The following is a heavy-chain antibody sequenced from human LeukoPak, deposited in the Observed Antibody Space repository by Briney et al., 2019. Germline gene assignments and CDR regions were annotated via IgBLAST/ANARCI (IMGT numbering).Heavy chain of an antibody. J-gene: IGHJ4*02. Sequence: SETLSLTCTVSGGSISSSSYYWGWIRQPPGKGLEWIGSIYYSGSTYYNPSLKSRVTISVDTSKNQFSLKLSSVTAADTAVYYCARDNPYGSGTDYWGQGTLVTVSS. CDR2: IYYSGST. CDR3: ARDNPYGSGTDY. D-gene: IGHD3-10*01. V-gene: IGHV4-39*07. CDR1: GGSISSSSYY.